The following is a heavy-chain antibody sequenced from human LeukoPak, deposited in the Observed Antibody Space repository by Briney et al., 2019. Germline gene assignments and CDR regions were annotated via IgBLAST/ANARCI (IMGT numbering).Heavy chain of an antibody. CDR3: AKEMGHSPHSSGTYWSDGGVGLDY. V-gene: IGHV3-74*01. D-gene: IGHD3-10*01. CDR2: ISIDGSTT. Sequence: GGSLRLSCAASGFTSSASWMHWVRQAPGKELMWVSRISIDGSTTNYADFVRGRFTISRDTAKNTLYLQMNSLRAEETALYYCAKEMGHSPHSSGTYWSDGGVGLDYWGQGTLVTVSS. CDR1: GFTSSASW. J-gene: IGHJ4*02.